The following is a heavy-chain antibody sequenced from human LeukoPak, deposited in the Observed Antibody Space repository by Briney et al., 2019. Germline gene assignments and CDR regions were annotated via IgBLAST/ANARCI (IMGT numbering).Heavy chain of an antibody. CDR2: IYPGDSNT. D-gene: IGHD2-2*01. CDR1: GYSFKDYW. J-gene: IGHJ4*02. V-gene: IGHV5-51*01. CDR3: ARQHYQISPFDY. Sequence: GESLKISCKGSGYSFKDYWIGWVRQMPGKGQEWMGIIYPGDSNTRYSPSFQGQVTISADKSISTAYLQWSSLKASDTAMYYCARQHYQISPFDYWGQGTLVTVSS.